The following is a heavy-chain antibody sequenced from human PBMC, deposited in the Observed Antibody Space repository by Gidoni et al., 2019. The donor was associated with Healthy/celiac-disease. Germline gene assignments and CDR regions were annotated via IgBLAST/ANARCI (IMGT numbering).Heavy chain of an antibody. V-gene: IGHV3-23*01. CDR3: AKDSTQWLFGSHAFDI. CDR1: GFTFSSYA. CDR2: ISGSGGST. Sequence: EVQLLESGGGLVQPGGSLRLSCAASGFTFSSYAMSWVRQAPGKGLEWVSAISGSGGSTYYADSVKGRFTISRDNSKNTLYLQMNSLRAEDTAVYYCAKDSTQWLFGSHAFDIWGQGTMVTVSS. D-gene: IGHD3-22*01. J-gene: IGHJ3*02.